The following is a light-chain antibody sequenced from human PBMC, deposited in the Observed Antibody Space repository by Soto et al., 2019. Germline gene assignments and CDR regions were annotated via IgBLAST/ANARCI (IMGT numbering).Light chain of an antibody. CDR1: SSDVGNYNY. Sequence: QSALTQPPSASGSPGQSVTISCTGTSSDVGNYNYVSWYQQHPGKAPKLMIYEVSQRPSGVPDRFSGSKSDNTASLTVSGLQAEDAADYYCSSYAGTNVVFGGGTKLTVL. V-gene: IGLV2-8*01. CDR3: SSYAGTNVV. CDR2: EVS. J-gene: IGLJ3*02.